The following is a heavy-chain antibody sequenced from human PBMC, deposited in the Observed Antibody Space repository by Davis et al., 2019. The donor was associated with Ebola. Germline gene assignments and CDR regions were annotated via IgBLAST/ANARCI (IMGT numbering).Heavy chain of an antibody. V-gene: IGHV4-34*01. Sequence: MPSETLSLTCAVYGGSFSGYYWSWIRQPPGKGLEWIGEINHSGSTKYNPSLKSRVTISVDTSKNQFSLKLSSVTAADTAVYYCARGGGLFIVATIPGKKFDYWGQGTLVTVSS. CDR2: INHSGST. J-gene: IGHJ4*02. D-gene: IGHD5-12*01. CDR1: GGSFSGYY. CDR3: ARGGGLFIVATIPGKKFDY.